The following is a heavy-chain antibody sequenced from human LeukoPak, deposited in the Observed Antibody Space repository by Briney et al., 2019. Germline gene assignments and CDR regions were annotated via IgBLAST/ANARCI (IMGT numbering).Heavy chain of an antibody. CDR3: ARGIFYYYGSSGYYHFDY. D-gene: IGHD3-22*01. Sequence: SETLSLTCTVSGGSVSSGSYYWSWIRQPPGKTLEWIADIYYSGGTNYNPSLKSRVTISVDPSRNQFSLKLTSVTAADTAVYYCARGIFYYYGSSGYYHFDYWGQGTLVTVSS. CDR1: GGSVSSGSYY. CDR2: IYYSGGT. J-gene: IGHJ4*02. V-gene: IGHV4-61*01.